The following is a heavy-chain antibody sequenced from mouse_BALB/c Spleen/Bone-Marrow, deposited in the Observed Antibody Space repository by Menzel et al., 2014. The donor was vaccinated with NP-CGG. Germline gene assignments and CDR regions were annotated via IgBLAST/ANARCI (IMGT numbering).Heavy chain of an antibody. D-gene: IGHD1-1*01. CDR1: GFTFTDYY. Sequence: EVMLVESGGGLVQPGGSLRLSCATSGFTFTDYYMNWVRQPPGKALEWLGFIRNKANGYTTEYSASVEGRFTISRDNSQSILYLQMNTLRAEDSATYYCARDSRSTVSHFDYWGQGTTLTVSS. J-gene: IGHJ2*01. V-gene: IGHV7-3*02. CDR2: IRNKANGYTT. CDR3: ARDSRSTVSHFDY.